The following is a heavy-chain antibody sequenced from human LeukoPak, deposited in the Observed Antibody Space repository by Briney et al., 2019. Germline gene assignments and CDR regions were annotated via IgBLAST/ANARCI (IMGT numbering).Heavy chain of an antibody. CDR1: GFTFSSYA. CDR3: AKVLPAAYDYYYYGMDV. D-gene: IGHD2-2*01. CDR2: ISGSGGST. V-gene: IGHV3-23*01. J-gene: IGHJ6*02. Sequence: GGSLRLSRAASGFTFSSYAMSWVRQAPGKGLEWVSAISGSGGSTYYADSVKGRFTISRDNSKNTLYLQMNSLRAEDTAVYYCAKVLPAAYDYYYYGMDVWGQGTTVTVSS.